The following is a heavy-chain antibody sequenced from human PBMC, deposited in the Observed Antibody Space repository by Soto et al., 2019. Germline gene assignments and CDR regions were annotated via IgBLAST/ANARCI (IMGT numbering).Heavy chain of an antibody. CDR2: IYYSGST. J-gene: IGHJ6*03. CDR1: GGSISSYG. D-gene: IGHD2-2*01. V-gene: IGHV4-59*08. CDR3: AGAESCSSTSCYLLNYYYYYMDV. Sequence: SETMSLTSTVSGGSISSYGLSWIRQPPGKGLEWIGYIYYSGSTNYNPSLKSRVTISVDTSKNQFSLKLSSVTAADTAVYYCAGAESCSSTSCYLLNYYYYYMDVWGKGTTVTVSS.